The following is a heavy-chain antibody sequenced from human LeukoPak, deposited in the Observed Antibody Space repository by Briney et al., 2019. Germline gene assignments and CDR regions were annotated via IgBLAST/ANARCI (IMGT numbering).Heavy chain of an antibody. CDR2: IRYDGSNK. J-gene: IGHJ4*02. CDR3: AKSTVVPTAIRFEDTAMVRYGGNSGGFDY. CDR1: GFTFSSYG. V-gene: IGHV3-30*02. Sequence: GRSLRPSCAASGFTFSSYGMHWVRQAPGKGLEWVAFIRYDGSNKYYADSVKGRFTISRDNSKNTLYLQMNSLRAEDTAVYYCAKSTVVPTAIRFEDTAMVRYGGNSGGFDYWGQGTLVTVSS. D-gene: IGHD5-18*01.